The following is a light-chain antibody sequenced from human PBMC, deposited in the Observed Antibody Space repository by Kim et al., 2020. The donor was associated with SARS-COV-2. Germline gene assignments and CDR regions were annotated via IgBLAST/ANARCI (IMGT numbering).Light chain of an antibody. CDR1: SSEVGEDFD. V-gene: IGLV1-40*01. J-gene: IGLJ2*01. Sequence: GQRVTSSWTGSSSEVGEDFDVHWYQQLPGTAPKLLIYGNSNRPSGVPDRFSGSKSGTSASLAITGLQAEDEADYYCQSYDSSLPVVFGGGTQLAV. CDR3: QSYDSSLPVV. CDR2: GNS.